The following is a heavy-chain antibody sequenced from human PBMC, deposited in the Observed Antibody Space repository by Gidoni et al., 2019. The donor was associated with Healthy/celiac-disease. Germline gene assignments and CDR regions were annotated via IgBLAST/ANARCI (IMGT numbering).Heavy chain of an antibody. D-gene: IGHD3-3*01. CDR1: GFTFSSYS. CDR3: ARYYDFWSGYYTDIYYGMDV. V-gene: IGHV3-21*01. CDR2: ISSSSSYI. Sequence: EVQLVESGGGLVKPGGSVRLSCAASGFTFSSYSMNWVRQAPGKGLEWVSSISSSSSYIYYADSVKGRFTISRDNAKNSLYLQMNSLRAEDTAVYYCARYYDFWSGYYTDIYYGMDVWGQGTTVTVSS. J-gene: IGHJ6*02.